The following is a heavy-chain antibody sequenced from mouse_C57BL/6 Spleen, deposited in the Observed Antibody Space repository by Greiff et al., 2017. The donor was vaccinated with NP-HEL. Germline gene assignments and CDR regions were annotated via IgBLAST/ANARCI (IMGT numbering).Heavy chain of an antibody. V-gene: IGHV1-64*01. CDR1: GYTFTSYW. D-gene: IGHD2-1*01. Sequence: VQLQQSGAELVKPGASVKLSCKASGYTFTSYWMHWVKQRPGQGLEWIGMIHPNSGSTNYNEKFKSKATLTVDKSSSPAYKQLSSLTSKDSAAYYCARHYGNYEGYYGYWGQGTTLTVSS. J-gene: IGHJ2*01. CDR3: ARHYGNYEGYYGY. CDR2: IHPNSGST.